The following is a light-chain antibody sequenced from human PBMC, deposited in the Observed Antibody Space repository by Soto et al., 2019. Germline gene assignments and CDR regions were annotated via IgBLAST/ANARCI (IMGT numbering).Light chain of an antibody. CDR1: QSLVHSDGIAY. J-gene: IGKJ5*01. V-gene: IGKV2-30*02. CDR2: KVS. CDR3: MQGTHWPIT. Sequence: EVVITQTKLSLPVTLGQPASISCRSNQSLVHSDGIAYFGWFQQRPGRSPRRLIYKVSNRDSGVPARFRGSGSGTDLALKISRVEAEDVGLYYSMQGTHWPITFGQGTRLAI.